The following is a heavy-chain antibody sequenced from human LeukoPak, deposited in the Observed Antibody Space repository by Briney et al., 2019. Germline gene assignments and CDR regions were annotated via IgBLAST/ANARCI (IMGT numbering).Heavy chain of an antibody. J-gene: IGHJ4*02. Sequence: GGSLRLSCAASGFTFSSYWMSWVRQAPGKGLEWVANIKQDGSEKYYVDSVKGRFTISRDNAKNSLYLQMNSLRAEDTAVYYCAREEGGDAVAQGVYYFDYWGQGTLVTVSS. D-gene: IGHD6-19*01. CDR2: IKQDGSEK. CDR1: GFTFSSYW. CDR3: AREEGGDAVAQGVYYFDY. V-gene: IGHV3-7*01.